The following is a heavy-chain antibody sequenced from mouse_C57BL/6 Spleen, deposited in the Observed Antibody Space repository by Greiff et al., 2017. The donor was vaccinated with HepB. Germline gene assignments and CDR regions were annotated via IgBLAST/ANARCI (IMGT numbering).Heavy chain of an antibody. J-gene: IGHJ2*01. CDR3: ARYHIGTTVVAPDY. CDR2: INPNNGGT. V-gene: IGHV1-26*01. D-gene: IGHD1-1*01. CDR1: GYTFTDYY. Sequence: EVQLQQSGPELVKPGASVKISCKASGYTFTDYYMNWVKQSHGKSLEWIGDINPNNGGTSYNQKFKGKATLTVDKSSSTAYMELRSLTSEDSAVYYCARYHIGTTVVAPDYWGQGTTLTVSS.